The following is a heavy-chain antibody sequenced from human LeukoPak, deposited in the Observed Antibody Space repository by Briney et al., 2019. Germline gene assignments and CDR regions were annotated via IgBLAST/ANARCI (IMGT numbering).Heavy chain of an antibody. CDR1: GFTFSDYY. V-gene: IGHV3-11*04. CDR2: ISSSGSTI. Sequence: KPGGSLRLSCAASGFTFSDYYMSWIRQAPGKGLEWVSYISSSGSTIYYADSGKGRFTISRDNAKNSLYLQMNSLRAEDTAVYYCARRSVVATITGYYYYMDVWGKGTTVTVSS. D-gene: IGHD5-12*01. CDR3: ARRSVVATITGYYYYMDV. J-gene: IGHJ6*03.